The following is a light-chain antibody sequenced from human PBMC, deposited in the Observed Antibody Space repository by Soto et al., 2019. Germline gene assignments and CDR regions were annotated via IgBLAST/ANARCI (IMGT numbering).Light chain of an antibody. CDR2: GAS. Sequence: EIVMTQSPATLSVSPGDRATLSFMSSQSVDNDLAWYQQQPGQAPRLLIFGASIRDTGLPDRFSGSGSGTDFTLTISSLQPEDFAVYYCQQRSNWPPWTFGQGTKVDIK. J-gene: IGKJ1*01. CDR3: QQRSNWPPWT. V-gene: IGKV3D-15*01. CDR1: QSVDND.